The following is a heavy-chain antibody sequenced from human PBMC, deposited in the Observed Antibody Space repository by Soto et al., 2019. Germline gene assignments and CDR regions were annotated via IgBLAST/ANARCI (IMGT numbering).Heavy chain of an antibody. D-gene: IGHD3-9*01. Sequence: SETLSLTCAVYGGSFSGYYWSWIRQPPGKGLEWIGEINHSGSTNYNPSLKSRVTISVDTSKNQFSLKLSSVTAADTAVYYCARELNPDYDILTGSDPVNFDHWGQGTLVTVSS. V-gene: IGHV4-34*01. CDR1: GGSFSGYY. CDR3: ARELNPDYDILTGSDPVNFDH. CDR2: INHSGST. J-gene: IGHJ4*02.